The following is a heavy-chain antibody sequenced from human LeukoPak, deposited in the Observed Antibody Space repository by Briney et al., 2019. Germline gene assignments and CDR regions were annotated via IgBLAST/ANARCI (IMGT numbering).Heavy chain of an antibody. CDR2: ISYDGNNK. CDR1: GFIFSTYN. V-gene: IGHV3-30-3*01. CDR3: ARDQDGY. J-gene: IGHJ4*02. Sequence: GRSLRLSCAASGFIFSTYNMHWVRQAPGKGMAWVASISYDGNNKNYADCVKGRFTVSRDNSKNKLYLKMNSLSAEDTAVYYCARDQDGYWGQGTLVTVSS.